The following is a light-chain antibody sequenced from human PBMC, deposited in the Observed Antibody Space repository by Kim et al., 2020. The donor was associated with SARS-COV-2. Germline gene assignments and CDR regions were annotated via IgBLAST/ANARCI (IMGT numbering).Light chain of an antibody. CDR1: QLGNKY. Sequence: SVSPGQTASITCSGDQLGNKYASWYQQKPGQSPVLVIYQDRKRPSGIPERFSGSNSGNTATLTISGTQSVDEADYYCQAWDSSIAVFGGGTQLTVL. CDR3: QAWDSSIAV. J-gene: IGLJ3*02. V-gene: IGLV3-1*01. CDR2: QDR.